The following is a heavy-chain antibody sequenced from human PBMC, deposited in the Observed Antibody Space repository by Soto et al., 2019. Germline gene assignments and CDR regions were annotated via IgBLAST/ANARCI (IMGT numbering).Heavy chain of an antibody. CDR1: GFTFSSYS. D-gene: IGHD5-18*01. Sequence: EVQLVESGGGLVQPGGSLRLSCAASGFTFSSYSMNWVRQAPGKGLEWGSYISSSSSTIYYADSVKGRFTISRDNAKNSLDLQMNSLRDEDTAVYYCAREPIPIIQLWPSFDYWGQGTLVIVSS. CDR2: ISSSSSTI. V-gene: IGHV3-48*02. CDR3: AREPIPIIQLWPSFDY. J-gene: IGHJ4*02.